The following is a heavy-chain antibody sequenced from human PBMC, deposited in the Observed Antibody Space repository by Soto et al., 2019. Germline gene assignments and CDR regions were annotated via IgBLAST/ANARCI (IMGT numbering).Heavy chain of an antibody. CDR3: APGLHCASDY. D-gene: IGHD3-16*01. V-gene: IGHV1-18*01. CDR1: GDPFSSYT. Sequence: ALVKVSCKASGDPFSSYTLNWVRQAPGQGLEWMGWISAYNGNTNYAQKLQGRVTMTTDTSTSTAYMELRSLRSDDTAVYYCAPGLHCASDYWRQRSVVT. CDR2: ISAYNGNT. J-gene: IGHJ4*01.